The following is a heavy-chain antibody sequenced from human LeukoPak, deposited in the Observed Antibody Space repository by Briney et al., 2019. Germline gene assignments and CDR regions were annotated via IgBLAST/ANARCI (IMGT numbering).Heavy chain of an antibody. Sequence: GGSLRLSCSASGFNFNNYAINWVRQAPGKGLEYVSAISSNGGSTYYADSVKGRCTISRDNSKNTLYLQMSSLRAEDTAVYYCGLAAYYYDSSGSDDAFDIWGQGTMVIVSS. CDR2: ISSNGGST. V-gene: IGHV3-64D*08. CDR1: GFNFNNYA. CDR3: GLAAYYYDSSGSDDAFDI. J-gene: IGHJ3*02. D-gene: IGHD3-22*01.